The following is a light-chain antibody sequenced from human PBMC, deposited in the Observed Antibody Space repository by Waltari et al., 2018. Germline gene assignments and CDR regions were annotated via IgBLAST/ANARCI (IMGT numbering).Light chain of an antibody. Sequence: EIVSTQSPGALSLSPGESVTLSCRASQRVDRNYLAWYQQKPGQAPRLVIYGSLSRATGVPDRFSGSGSGTDFTLTINRLEPEDFGVYYCQQYSSSPLTFGPGTTVDIK. J-gene: IGKJ3*01. CDR1: QRVDRNY. V-gene: IGKV3-20*01. CDR2: GSL. CDR3: QQYSSSPLT.